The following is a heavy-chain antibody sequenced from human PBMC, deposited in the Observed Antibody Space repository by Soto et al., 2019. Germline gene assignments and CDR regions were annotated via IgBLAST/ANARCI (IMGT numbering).Heavy chain of an antibody. D-gene: IGHD6-13*01. CDR3: AKPGSSWYDFDS. CDR2: ISGSSGIT. J-gene: IGHJ4*02. Sequence: EVQLLESGGGLVQPGGSLRLSCAASGFTFSSYAMSWVRQAPGKGLEWVSGISGSSGITYYADSVKGRFTISRDNSKNTLYLQMNSLRAEDTAVYYCAKPGSSWYDFDSWGQGTLVTVSS. CDR1: GFTFSSYA. V-gene: IGHV3-23*01.